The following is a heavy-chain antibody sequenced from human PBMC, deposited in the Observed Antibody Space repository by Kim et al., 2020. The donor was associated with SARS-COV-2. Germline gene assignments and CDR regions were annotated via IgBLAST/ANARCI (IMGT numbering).Heavy chain of an antibody. CDR1: GFTFSDYY. CDR3: AREDEIWFGEPTTFDY. CDR2: ISSSSSYT. J-gene: IGHJ4*02. D-gene: IGHD3-10*01. V-gene: IGHV3-11*06. Sequence: GGSLRLSCAASGFTFSDYYMSWIRQAPGKGLEWVSYISSSSSYTNYADSVKGRFTISRDNAKNSLYLQMNSLRAEDTAVYYCAREDEIWFGEPTTFDYWGQGTLVTVSS.